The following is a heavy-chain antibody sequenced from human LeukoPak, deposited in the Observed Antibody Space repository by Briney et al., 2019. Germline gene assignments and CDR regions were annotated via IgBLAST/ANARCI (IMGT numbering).Heavy chain of an antibody. Sequence: ASVKVSCEASGHTLTGYYLHWVRQAPGQGLEWMGWVNPNTGAAQSAQKFQGRITMTRDTSISTAYLDLSRLRSDDTAVYYCTRDRVGSGWPRPYYFEVWGQGTLVTVSS. CDR2: VNPNTGAA. J-gene: IGHJ4*02. D-gene: IGHD6-19*01. V-gene: IGHV1-2*02. CDR1: GHTLTGYY. CDR3: TRDRVGSGWPRPYYFEV.